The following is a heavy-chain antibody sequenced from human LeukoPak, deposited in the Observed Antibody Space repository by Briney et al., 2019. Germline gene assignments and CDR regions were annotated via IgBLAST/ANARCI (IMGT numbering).Heavy chain of an antibody. CDR3: AKGRLYYDNSGYTIDS. CDR2: IDQHGTQK. CDR1: GFTFTNYW. Sequence: GGSLRLSCAVSGFTFTNYWMAWVRQAPGEGLEWVAHIDQHGTQKEYVDSVKGRFTISRDNSKNTLYLQMNSLRADDTAVYYCAKGRLYYDNSGYTIDSWGQGTLVTVSS. V-gene: IGHV3-7*05. D-gene: IGHD3-22*01. J-gene: IGHJ4*02.